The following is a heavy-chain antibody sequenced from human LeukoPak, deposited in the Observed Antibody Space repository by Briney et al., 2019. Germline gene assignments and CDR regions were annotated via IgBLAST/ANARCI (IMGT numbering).Heavy chain of an antibody. CDR1: GFPLIEYS. CDR3: ARDHNYAFDN. J-gene: IGHJ4*02. Sequence: GGSLRLSCTASGFPLIEYSMNWVRQVPGKGLERISYIGIDSGNTKYADSVRGRFTISADKAKNSLYLQMNSLRVEDTAVYYCARDHNYAFDNWGQGTLVSVAS. D-gene: IGHD1-1*01. V-gene: IGHV3-48*01. CDR2: IGIDSGNT.